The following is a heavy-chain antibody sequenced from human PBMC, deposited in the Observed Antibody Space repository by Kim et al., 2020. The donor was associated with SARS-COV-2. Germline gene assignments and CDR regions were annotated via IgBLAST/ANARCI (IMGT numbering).Heavy chain of an antibody. CDR3: ASAFYDTSDYYYPSTIDY. D-gene: IGHD3-22*01. J-gene: IGHJ4*02. V-gene: IGHV3-30*01. Sequence: KGRFTISRDNSKNTLYLQMNSLRAEDTAVYYCASAFYDTSDYYYPSTIDYWGQGTLVTVSS.